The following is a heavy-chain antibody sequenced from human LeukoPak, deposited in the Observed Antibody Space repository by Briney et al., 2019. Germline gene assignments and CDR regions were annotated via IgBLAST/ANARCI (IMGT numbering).Heavy chain of an antibody. CDR1: GFTFDDYT. Sequence: GGSLRLSCAASGFTFDDYTMHWVRQAPGKGLEWVSLISWDGGSTYYADSVKGRFTISRDNSKNSLYLQMNSLRTEDTALYYCAKGGGSSWPTIDYWGQGTLVTVSS. CDR3: AKGGGSSWPTIDY. J-gene: IGHJ4*02. D-gene: IGHD6-13*01. V-gene: IGHV3-43*01. CDR2: ISWDGGST.